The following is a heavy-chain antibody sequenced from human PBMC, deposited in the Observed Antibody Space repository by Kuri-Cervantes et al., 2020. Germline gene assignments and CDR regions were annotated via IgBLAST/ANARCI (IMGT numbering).Heavy chain of an antibody. CDR3: ARDWVGVYWFDY. CDR2: ISGSGTTI. CDR1: GFTFNDYY. Sequence: GESLKISCAASGFTFNDYYVAWIRQAPGTGLEWVSSISGSGTTIHYADSVRGRFTISRDNAKSSLYLQMNSLRAEDTAVYYCARDWVGVYWFDYWGQGTLVTVSS. J-gene: IGHJ4*02. D-gene: IGHD1-26*01. V-gene: IGHV3-11*04.